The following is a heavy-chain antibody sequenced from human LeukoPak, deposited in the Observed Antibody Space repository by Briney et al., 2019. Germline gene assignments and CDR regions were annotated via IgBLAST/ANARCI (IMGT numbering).Heavy chain of an antibody. CDR1: GYTLTELS. J-gene: IGHJ2*01. CDR2: FDPEDGET. Sequence: GASVKVSCKVSGYTLTELSMHWVRQAPGKGLEWMGGFDPEDGETIYAQKFQGRVTMTEDTSTDTAYMELSSLRSEDTAVYYCATYPLRHRYFDLWGRGTLVTVSS. CDR3: ATYPLRHRYFDL. V-gene: IGHV1-24*01.